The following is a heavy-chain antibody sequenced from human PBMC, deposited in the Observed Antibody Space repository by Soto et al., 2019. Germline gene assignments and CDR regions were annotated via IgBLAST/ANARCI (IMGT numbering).Heavy chain of an antibody. Sequence: ASVKVSCKASGYTFTGYYMHWVRQAPGQGLEWMGWINPNSGGTNYAQKFQGRVTMTRDTTISTAYMELSRLRSDDTAVYYCARGHVVGAPRGDSKGGNWFDPWGHGTLVTVSS. CDR2: INPNSGGT. D-gene: IGHD2-21*02. V-gene: IGHV1-2*02. CDR1: GYTFTGYY. CDR3: ARGHVVGAPRGDSKGGNWFDP. J-gene: IGHJ5*02.